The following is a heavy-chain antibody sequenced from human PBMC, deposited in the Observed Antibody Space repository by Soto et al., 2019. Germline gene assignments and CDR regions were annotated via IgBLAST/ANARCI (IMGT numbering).Heavy chain of an antibody. CDR1: GFTFSSYA. J-gene: IGHJ6*02. V-gene: IGHV3-23*01. CDR2: ISGSGGST. CDR3: AKYELRFLEWLLPDYYYYGMDV. D-gene: IGHD3-3*01. Sequence: PGGSLRLSCAASGFTFSSYAMSWVRQAPGKGLEWVSAISGSGGSTYYADSVKGRFTISRDNSKNTLYLQMNSLRAEDTAVYYCAKYELRFLEWLLPDYYYYGMDVWGQGTTVTVSS.